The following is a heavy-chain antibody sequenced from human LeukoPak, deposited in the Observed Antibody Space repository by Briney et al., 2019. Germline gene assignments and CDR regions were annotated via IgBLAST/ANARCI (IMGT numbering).Heavy chain of an antibody. CDR3: ARGPAGNSYGSL. Sequence: GGSLRLSCAASGFTFSSYAMHWVRQAPGKGLEWVAVISYDGSNKYYADSVKGRFTISRDNSKNTLYLQMNSLRAEDTAVYYCARGPAGNSYGSLWGQGTLVTVSS. D-gene: IGHD5-18*01. V-gene: IGHV3-30-3*01. CDR2: ISYDGSNK. CDR1: GFTFSSYA. J-gene: IGHJ4*02.